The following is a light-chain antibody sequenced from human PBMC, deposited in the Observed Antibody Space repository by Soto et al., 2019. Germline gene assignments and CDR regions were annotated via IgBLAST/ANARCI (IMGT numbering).Light chain of an antibody. V-gene: IGKV3-15*01. J-gene: IGKJ4*01. CDR3: QQYNNWPPLT. CDR2: GAS. CDR1: QSVSSS. Sequence: EIVLTQSPATLSVSPGETATLSCRASQSVSSSLAWYQQTPGRAPRLLIYGASNRATDIPTRFSGSGSGTEFTLTISSLQSEDFAVYYCQQYNNWPPLTFGGRTKVDIK.